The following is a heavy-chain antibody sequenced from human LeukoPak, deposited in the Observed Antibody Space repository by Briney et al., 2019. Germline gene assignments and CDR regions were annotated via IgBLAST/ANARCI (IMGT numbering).Heavy chain of an antibody. D-gene: IGHD1-26*01. CDR3: AKSRKGAKEKSEGRFGMDV. Sequence: GGSLRLSCAASGFTFSSYGMHWVRQAPGKGLEWVAVISYDGSNKYYADSVKGRFTISRDNSKNTLYLQMNSLRAEDTAVYYCAKSRKGAKEKSEGRFGMDVWGQGTTVTVSS. J-gene: IGHJ6*02. CDR1: GFTFSSYG. V-gene: IGHV3-30*18. CDR2: ISYDGSNK.